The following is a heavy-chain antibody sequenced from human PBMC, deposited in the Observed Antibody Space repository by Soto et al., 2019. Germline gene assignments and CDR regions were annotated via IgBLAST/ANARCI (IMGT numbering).Heavy chain of an antibody. CDR2: INHSGST. V-gene: IGHV4-34*01. Sequence: QVQLQQWGAGLLKPSETLSLTCAVYGGSFSGYYWSWIRQPPGKGLEWIGEINHSGSTNYNPSLKSRVTISVDTPKNHFSLKLSSVTAADTAVYYCARGGRWHPYYWGQGTLVTVSS. CDR3: ARGGRWHPYY. J-gene: IGHJ4*02. D-gene: IGHD3-10*01. CDR1: GGSFSGYY.